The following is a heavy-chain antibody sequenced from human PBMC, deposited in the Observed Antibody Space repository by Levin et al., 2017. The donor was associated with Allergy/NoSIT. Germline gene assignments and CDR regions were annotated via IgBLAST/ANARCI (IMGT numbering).Heavy chain of an antibody. Sequence: RPGGSLRLSCAASGFTFSSYAMHWVRQAPGKGLEWVAVISYDGSNKYYADSVKGRFTISRDNSKNTLYLQMNSLRAEDTAVYYCARERGIVVVVAAFDYWGQGTLVTVSS. CDR1: GFTFSSYA. V-gene: IGHV3-30-3*01. J-gene: IGHJ4*02. CDR2: ISYDGSNK. D-gene: IGHD2-15*01. CDR3: ARERGIVVVVAAFDY.